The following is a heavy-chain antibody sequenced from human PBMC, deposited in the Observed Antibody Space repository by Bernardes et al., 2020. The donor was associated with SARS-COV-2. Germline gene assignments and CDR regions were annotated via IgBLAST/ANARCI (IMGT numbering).Heavy chain of an antibody. CDR3: ARRELGYYDFWSGYPPPYFDY. CDR1: GGSISSSSYY. J-gene: IGHJ4*02. Sequence: SETLSLTCTVSGGSISSSSYYWGWIRQPPGKGLDWIGSIYYSGSTYYNPSLKSRVTISVDTSKNQFSLKLSSVTAADTAVYYCARRELGYYDFWSGYPPPYFDYWGQGTLVTVSS. V-gene: IGHV4-39*01. D-gene: IGHD3-3*01. CDR2: IYYSGST.